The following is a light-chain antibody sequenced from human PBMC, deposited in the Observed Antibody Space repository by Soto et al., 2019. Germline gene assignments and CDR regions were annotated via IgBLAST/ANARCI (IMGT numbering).Light chain of an antibody. J-gene: IGKJ3*01. CDR3: QQRSNWPPLFT. V-gene: IGKV3-11*01. CDR2: DAS. Sequence: EIVWPQSAATLPLSTGERATLSCRASQIVSSDLAWYQQKPGQAPRLLIYDASNRATGIPARFSGSGSGTDFTLTISSLEPEDFAVYYCQQRSNWPPLFTFGPGTKVDIK. CDR1: QIVSSD.